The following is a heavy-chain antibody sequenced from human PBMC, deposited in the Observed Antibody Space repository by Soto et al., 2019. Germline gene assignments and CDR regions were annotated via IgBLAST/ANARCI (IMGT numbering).Heavy chain of an antibody. J-gene: IGHJ4*01. Sequence: EVQSLESGGGLVQPGGSLRLSCVASGFSFSGFVRSWVRQAPGKGLVWVSSITGTGVSIYYADSVRGRFTISRDNSKNTLYLQMSSVRAEDTARYYCAKDSIPYSSSYDLDHWGRGALVTVSS. V-gene: IGHV3-23*01. CDR2: ITGTGVSI. D-gene: IGHD6-6*01. CDR1: GFSFSGFV. CDR3: AKDSIPYSSSYDLDH.